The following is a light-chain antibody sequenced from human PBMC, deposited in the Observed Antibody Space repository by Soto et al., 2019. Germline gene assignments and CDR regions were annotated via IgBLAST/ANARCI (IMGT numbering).Light chain of an antibody. CDR1: QSISSY. J-gene: IGKJ2*01. V-gene: IGKV1-39*01. CDR3: QQSYRTPYT. Sequence: DIQMTQSPSSLSASVGERVTITCRASQSISSYLNWYQQKPGKATKFLIYAASSLQSGVPSRFSGSGSGTDFTLTISSLQPEDFATYYCQQSYRTPYTFGQGTKVDIK. CDR2: AAS.